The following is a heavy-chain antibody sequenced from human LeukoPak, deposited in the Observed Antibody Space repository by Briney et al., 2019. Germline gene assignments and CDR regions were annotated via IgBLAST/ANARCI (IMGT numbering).Heavy chain of an antibody. D-gene: IGHD6-13*01. J-gene: IGHJ6*02. V-gene: IGHV3-7*01. Sequence: PGGSLRLSCAASGFTFSSYWMSWVRQAPGKGLEWVANIKQDGSEKYYADSVKGRFTISGDNAKNSLYLQMNSLRAEDTAVYYCARDGGSSWYYYYYGMDVWGQGTTVTVSS. CDR1: GFTFSSYW. CDR2: IKQDGSEK. CDR3: ARDGGSSWYYYYYGMDV.